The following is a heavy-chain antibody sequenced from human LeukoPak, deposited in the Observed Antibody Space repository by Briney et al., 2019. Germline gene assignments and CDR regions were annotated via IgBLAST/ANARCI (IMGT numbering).Heavy chain of an antibody. D-gene: IGHD5-24*01. J-gene: IGHJ4*02. V-gene: IGHV3-7*04. CDR1: GFALSSHW. CDR2: VNRDGSET. CDR3: TRVGYIDEGIDY. Sequence: GGSLRLSCAASGFALSSHWMTWVRQVPGRGPEWVANVNRDGSETYYLDSVKGRFTISKDNAKNSLYLQMNSLRAEDTAIYYCTRVGYIDEGIDYWGQGTLVTVSS.